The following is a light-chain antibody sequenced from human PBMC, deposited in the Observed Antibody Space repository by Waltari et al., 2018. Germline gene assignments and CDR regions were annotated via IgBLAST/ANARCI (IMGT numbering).Light chain of an antibody. CDR2: AAS. CDR1: QGISNS. V-gene: IGKV1-NL1*01. J-gene: IGKJ2*01. Sequence: DIQMTQPPSSLSASVGDRVTITCRASQGISNSLAWYQQRPGKAPKLLLYAASRLESGVPSRFSGSGSGTDFSLTISSLQPEDFATYYCQQYYGTRYTFGQGTKLGIK. CDR3: QQYYGTRYT.